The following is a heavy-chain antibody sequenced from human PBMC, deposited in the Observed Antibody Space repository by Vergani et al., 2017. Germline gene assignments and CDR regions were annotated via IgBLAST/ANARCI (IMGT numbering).Heavy chain of an antibody. V-gene: IGHV3-53*01. CDR1: GFTVSSNY. CDR2: IYSGGST. Sequence: EVQLVESGGGLIQPGGSLRLSCAASGFTVSSNYMSWVRQASGKGLEWVSVIYSGGSTYYADSVKGRFTISRDNSKNTLYLQMNSLRAEDTAVYYCARVSGSGSPPTWFDPWGQGTLVTVSS. J-gene: IGHJ5*02. D-gene: IGHD3-10*01. CDR3: ARVSGSGSPPTWFDP.